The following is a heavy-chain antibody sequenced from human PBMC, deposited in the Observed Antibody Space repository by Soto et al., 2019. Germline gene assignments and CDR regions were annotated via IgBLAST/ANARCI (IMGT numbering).Heavy chain of an antibody. V-gene: IGHV3-23*01. Sequence: EVQLLESGGNLIQPGGSRRLSCAASGFTFRNYVMSWVRQAPGAGPEWVSGISGSGGRTYYADSVKGRFTISRDNSNKELFMQMNSLRAEDTALYYCAKDPNGDYVGAFDIWGRGTMVTVSS. D-gene: IGHD4-17*01. J-gene: IGHJ3*02. CDR3: AKDPNGDYVGAFDI. CDR1: GFTFRNYV. CDR2: ISGSGGRT.